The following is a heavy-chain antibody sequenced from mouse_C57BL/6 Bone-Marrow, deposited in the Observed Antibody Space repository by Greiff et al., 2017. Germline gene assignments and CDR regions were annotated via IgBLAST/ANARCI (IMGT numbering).Heavy chain of an antibody. Sequence: QVQLQQPGAELVMPGASVKLSCKASGYTFTSYWMHWVKQRPGQGLEWIGEIDPSDSYTNYNQKFKGKSTLTVDKSSSTAYLQLSSLTSEDSAVYYCARAWGAYGGQGTLVTVSA. J-gene: IGHJ3*01. CDR1: GYTFTSYW. V-gene: IGHV1-69*01. CDR2: IDPSDSYT. CDR3: ARAWGAY.